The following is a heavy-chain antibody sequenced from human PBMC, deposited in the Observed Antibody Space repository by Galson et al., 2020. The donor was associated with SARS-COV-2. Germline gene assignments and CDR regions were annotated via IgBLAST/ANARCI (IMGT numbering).Heavy chain of an antibody. D-gene: IGHD3-9*01. Sequence: SETLSLTCTVSGGSISSYYWSWIRQPPGKGLEWIGYIFYSGSTNYNPSLKSRVTMSVDTSKNQFSLKLSSVTAADTAVYYCARPETNYDILTGHYSPNYFDYWGQGTLVTVSS. CDR1: GGSISSYY. CDR2: IFYSGST. V-gene: IGHV4-59*08. J-gene: IGHJ4*02. CDR3: ARPETNYDILTGHYSPNYFDY.